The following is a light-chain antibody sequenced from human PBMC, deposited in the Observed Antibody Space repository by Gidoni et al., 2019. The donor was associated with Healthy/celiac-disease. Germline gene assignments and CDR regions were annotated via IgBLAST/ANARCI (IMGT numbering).Light chain of an antibody. Sequence: QSVLTQPPSASGTPGQRVTIHGSGSSSNIGSNYVYWYQQLPGKAPKLRIYRNNQRPSGVPDRFSGSKSGTSASLAISGLRSEDEADYYCAAWDDSLSGPVFGGGTKLTVL. J-gene: IGLJ2*01. CDR1: SSNIGSNY. V-gene: IGLV1-47*01. CDR3: AAWDDSLSGPV. CDR2: RNN.